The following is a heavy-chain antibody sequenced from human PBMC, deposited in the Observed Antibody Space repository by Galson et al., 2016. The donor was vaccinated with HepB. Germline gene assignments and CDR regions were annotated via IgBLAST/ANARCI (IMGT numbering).Heavy chain of an antibody. J-gene: IGHJ4*02. V-gene: IGHV3-74*01. CDR3: ARGHSANSFILDY. Sequence: SLRLSCAASGFTFSNYAMSWVRQAPGKEMVWVSRINGDGSSTTYADSVKGRFTISRDNAKNTLYLQMSSLRAEDTAVYYCARGHSANSFILDYWGQGTLVTVSS. CDR1: GFTFSNYA. CDR2: INGDGSST. D-gene: IGHD4/OR15-4a*01.